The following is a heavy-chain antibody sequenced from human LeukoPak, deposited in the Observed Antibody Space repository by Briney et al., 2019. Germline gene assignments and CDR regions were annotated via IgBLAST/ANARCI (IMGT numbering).Heavy chain of an antibody. CDR3: ACQSDDLGYCQH. CDR1: GGSLKGYY. D-gene: IGHD3-16*01. CDR2: IYYRGRT. Sequence: SETLSLTCTVSGGSLKGYYWIWLRQPPGKGLEWIGYIYYRGRTNYNPSLQSRVTISVDTSRNQFSLRLSSVTAGDTAVYYCACQSDDLGYCQHWGQGTLVTVSS. J-gene: IGHJ1*01. V-gene: IGHV4-59*08.